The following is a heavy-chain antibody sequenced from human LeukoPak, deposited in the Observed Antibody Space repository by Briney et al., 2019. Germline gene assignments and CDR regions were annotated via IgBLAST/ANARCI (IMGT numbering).Heavy chain of an antibody. CDR3: AKDAQSRSYSWFDP. Sequence: GGSLRLSCAASGFTFSSYAMSWVRQAPGKGLEWVSAISGSGGSTYYADSVKGRFTISRDNSKNTLYLQMNSLRAEDTAAYYCAKDAQSRSYSWFDPWGQGTLVTVSP. CDR2: ISGSGGST. D-gene: IGHD6-13*01. J-gene: IGHJ5*02. V-gene: IGHV3-23*01. CDR1: GFTFSSYA.